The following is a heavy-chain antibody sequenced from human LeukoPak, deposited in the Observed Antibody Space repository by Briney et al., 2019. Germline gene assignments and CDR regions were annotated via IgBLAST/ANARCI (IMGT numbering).Heavy chain of an antibody. CDR2: INHSGST. CDR1: GGSFSGYY. D-gene: IGHD1-7*01. Sequence: SETLSLTCAVYGGSFSGYYWSWIRLPPGKGLEWIGEINHSGSTNYNPSLKSRVTISVDTSKNQFSLKLSSVTAADTAVYYCARGGNWNYYYWGQGTLVTVSS. V-gene: IGHV4-34*01. J-gene: IGHJ4*02. CDR3: ARGGNWNYYY.